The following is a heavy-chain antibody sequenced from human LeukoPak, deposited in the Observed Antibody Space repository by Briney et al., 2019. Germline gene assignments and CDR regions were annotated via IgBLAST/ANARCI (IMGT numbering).Heavy chain of an antibody. CDR3: ARRLRPGDYFDY. J-gene: IGHJ4*02. D-gene: IGHD3-16*01. CDR2: FYNSGCT. Sequence: IPSETLSLTCTVSGGSIDSSTYYWGWIRQPPGKGLEWIGSFYNSGCTYRNPSLSSRVTIFADMSKNQFSLKLTSVTAADTAVYYCARRLRPGDYFDYWGQGILVTVSS. CDR1: GGSIDSSTYY. V-gene: IGHV4-39*01.